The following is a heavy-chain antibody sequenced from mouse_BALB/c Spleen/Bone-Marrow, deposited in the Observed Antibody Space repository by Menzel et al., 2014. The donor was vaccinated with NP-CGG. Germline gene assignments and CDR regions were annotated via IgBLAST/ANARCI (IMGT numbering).Heavy chain of an antibody. V-gene: IGHV14-3*02. CDR3: ANYYYGSSLFAY. Sequence: EVKLMESGAELVKPGASVKLSCTASGFNIKDTYMHWVKQRPEQGLEWIGRIDPANGNTKYDPKFQGKATITADTSYNTAYLQLSSLTSEDTAVYYCANYYYGSSLFAYWGQGTLVTVSA. CDR2: IDPANGNT. J-gene: IGHJ3*01. D-gene: IGHD1-1*01. CDR1: GFNIKDTY.